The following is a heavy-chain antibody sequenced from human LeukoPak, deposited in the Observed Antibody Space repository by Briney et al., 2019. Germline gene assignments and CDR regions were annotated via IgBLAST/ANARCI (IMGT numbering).Heavy chain of an antibody. J-gene: IGHJ4*02. CDR2: IKQDGSEK. CDR1: GFAFTSYW. CDR3: AKDLLYYYGSGTYGADY. V-gene: IGHV3-7*03. D-gene: IGHD3-10*01. Sequence: GGSLRLSCAASGFAFTSYWMSWVRQAPGKGLEWVANIKQDGSEKYYVDSVKGRFTISRDNAKNSLYLQMNSLRADDTAVYYCAKDLLYYYGSGTYGADYWGQGTLVTVSS.